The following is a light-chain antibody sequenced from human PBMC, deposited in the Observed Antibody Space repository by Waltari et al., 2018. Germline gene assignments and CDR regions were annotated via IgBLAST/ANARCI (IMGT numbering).Light chain of an antibody. CDR3: QQSYSTLRGT. V-gene: IGKV1-39*01. CDR2: AAS. Sequence: DIQMTQSPSSLSASVGDRVTIPCRASQSISSYLNWYQQKPGKAPKLLIYAASSLQSGVPSRFSGSGSGTDFTLTISSLQPEDFATYYCQQSYSTLRGTFGPGTKVDIK. CDR1: QSISSY. J-gene: IGKJ3*01.